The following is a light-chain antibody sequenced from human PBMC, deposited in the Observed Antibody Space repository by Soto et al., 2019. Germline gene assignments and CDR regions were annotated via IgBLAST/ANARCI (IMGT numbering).Light chain of an antibody. J-gene: IGLJ2*01. Sequence: QPVLTQSPSASASFGASVKHTCTLSSGQNSYASAWHQQQPEKGPRYLMKLNSDGSHSSGDGIPDRFSGSSSGAERYLTISSLQSEDEADYYCQTWATDIHVVFGGGTKLTVL. V-gene: IGLV4-69*01. CDR1: SGQNSYA. CDR3: QTWATDIHVV. CDR2: LNSDGSH.